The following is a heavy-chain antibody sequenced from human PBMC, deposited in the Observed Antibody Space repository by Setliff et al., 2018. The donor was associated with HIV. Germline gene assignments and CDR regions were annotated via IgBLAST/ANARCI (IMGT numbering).Heavy chain of an antibody. Sequence: PGESLKISCSTSGYTFDDFGMSWVRQVPGKGLEWVAGINWSGANTGYADSVRGRFFISRDNAKSSLYLQMNSLGAEDTALYYCVRDPSGSYFDFWGPGTLVTV. CDR3: VRDPSGSYFDF. D-gene: IGHD1-26*01. J-gene: IGHJ4*02. V-gene: IGHV3-20*04. CDR2: INWSGANT. CDR1: GYTFDDFG.